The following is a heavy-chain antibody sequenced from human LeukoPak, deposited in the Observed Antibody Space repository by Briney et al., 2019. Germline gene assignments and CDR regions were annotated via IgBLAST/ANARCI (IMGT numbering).Heavy chain of an antibody. CDR3: ARSGKIAAAGIGFDY. J-gene: IGHJ4*02. D-gene: IGHD6-13*01. CDR1: GDSVSSNSAA. V-gene: IGHV6-1*01. Sequence: SQTLSLTCAISGDSVSSNSAAWNWIRQSPSRGLEWLGRTYYRSKWYNDYAVSVKSRLTINPDTSKNQFSLQLNSVTPEDTAVYYCARSGKIAAAGIGFDYWGQGTLVTVSS. CDR2: TYYRSKWYN.